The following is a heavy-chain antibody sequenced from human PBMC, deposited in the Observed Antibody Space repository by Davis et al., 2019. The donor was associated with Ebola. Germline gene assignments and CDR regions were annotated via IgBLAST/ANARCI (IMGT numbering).Heavy chain of an antibody. Sequence: AASVKVSCKASGYTFTGYYMHWVRQAPGQGLEWMGWINPNSGGTNYAQTFQGRVTMTRDTSISTAYMELSRLRSDDTAVYYCARLWKYYDFWSGYGYHGMDVWGQGTTVTVSS. D-gene: IGHD3-3*01. CDR1: GYTFTGYY. V-gene: IGHV1-2*02. CDR2: INPNSGGT. CDR3: ARLWKYYDFWSGYGYHGMDV. J-gene: IGHJ6*02.